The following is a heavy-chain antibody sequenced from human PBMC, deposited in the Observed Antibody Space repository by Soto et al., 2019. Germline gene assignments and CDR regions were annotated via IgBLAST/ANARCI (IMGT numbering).Heavy chain of an antibody. CDR1: GFTFSSYS. D-gene: IGHD6-13*01. CDR2: ISSSSSYI. Sequence: GGSLRLSCAASGFTFSSYSMNWVRQAPGKGREWVSSISSSSSYIYYADSVKGRFTISRDNAKNSLYLQMNSLRAEDTAVYYCARDSYSSLVFDIWGQGTMVTVSS. V-gene: IGHV3-21*01. J-gene: IGHJ3*02. CDR3: ARDSYSSLVFDI.